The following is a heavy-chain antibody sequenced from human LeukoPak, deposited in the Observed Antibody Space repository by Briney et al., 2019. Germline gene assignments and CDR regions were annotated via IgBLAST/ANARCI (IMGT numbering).Heavy chain of an antibody. Sequence: GASVKVSCKVSGYTLTELSMHWVRQAPGQGLEWMGGVSSYNDNTNYAQKLQGRVTMTTDTSTSTAYMELSSLRSDDTAVYYCAREEADSGSYYVDYWGQGTLVTVSS. CDR1: GYTLTELS. CDR3: AREEADSGSYYVDY. J-gene: IGHJ4*02. V-gene: IGHV1-18*01. D-gene: IGHD1-26*01. CDR2: VSSYNDNT.